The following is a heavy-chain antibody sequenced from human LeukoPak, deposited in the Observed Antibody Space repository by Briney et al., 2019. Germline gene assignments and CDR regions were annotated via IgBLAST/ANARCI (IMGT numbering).Heavy chain of an antibody. CDR2: ISNDGSNK. Sequence: GGSLRLSCGASGFTFSSYGMHWVRQAPGKGLEWVAAISNDGSNKFYADSVKGRFTISRDNSKKTLYLQMNSLRAEDSAMYYCTKDDYYDSSAYQLCWSQGTLVTVSS. V-gene: IGHV3-30*18. CDR1: GFTFSSYG. CDR3: TKDDYYDSSAYQLC. D-gene: IGHD3-22*01. J-gene: IGHJ4*02.